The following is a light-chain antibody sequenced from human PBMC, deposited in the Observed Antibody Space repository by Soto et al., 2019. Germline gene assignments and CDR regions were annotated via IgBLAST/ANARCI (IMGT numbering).Light chain of an antibody. CDR1: NSNIGSNT. CDR3: AAWDGSLNGWV. CDR2: NND. J-gene: IGLJ3*02. Sequence: QSVLTQATSSSGTPGQRVTISCSGSNSNIGSNTVSWYQQVPGTAPKVLIYNNDQRPSGVPDRLSGSKSGTSASLAIGGLQSEDEADYYCAAWDGSLNGWVFGGGTQVTVL. V-gene: IGLV1-44*01.